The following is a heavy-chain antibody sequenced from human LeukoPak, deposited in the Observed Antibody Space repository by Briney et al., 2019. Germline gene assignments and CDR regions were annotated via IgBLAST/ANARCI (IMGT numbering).Heavy chain of an antibody. CDR3: AKIKDGYNSNWDY. CDR2: INPNRGGT. J-gene: IGHJ4*02. D-gene: IGHD5-24*01. CDR1: GYIFTGYY. V-gene: IGHV1-2*06. Sequence: GASVKVSCKASGYIFTGYYIHWVRQAPGQGLEWMGRINPNRGGTDYAQKFQGRVTMTRDTSISTAYMELSRLRSDDTAVYYCAKIKDGYNSNWDYWGQGTLVTVSS.